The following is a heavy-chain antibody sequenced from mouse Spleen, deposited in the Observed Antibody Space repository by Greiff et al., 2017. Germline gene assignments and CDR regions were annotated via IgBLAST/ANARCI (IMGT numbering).Heavy chain of an antibody. J-gene: IGHJ4*01. Sequence: EVMLVESGPGLVKPSQSLSLTCTVTGYSITSDYAWNWIRQFPGNKLEWMGYISYSGSTSYNPSLKSRISITRDTSKNQFFLQLNSVTTEDTATYYCAREAGAMDYWGQGTSVTVSS. CDR2: ISYSGST. CDR3: AREAGAMDY. D-gene: IGHD3-2*02. CDR1: GYSITSDYA. V-gene: IGHV3-2*02.